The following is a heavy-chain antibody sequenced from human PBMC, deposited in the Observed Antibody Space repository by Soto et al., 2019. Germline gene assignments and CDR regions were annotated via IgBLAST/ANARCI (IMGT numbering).Heavy chain of an antibody. Sequence: ASVKVSCKASGYTFTGYYMHWVRQALGQGLEWMGWINPNSGGTNYAQKFQGWVTMTRDTSISTAYMELSRLRSDDTAVYYCARDSGAAAGTDYYYGMDVWGQGTTVTVSS. CDR2: INPNSGGT. J-gene: IGHJ6*02. V-gene: IGHV1-2*04. CDR3: ARDSGAAAGTDYYYGMDV. CDR1: GYTFTGYY. D-gene: IGHD6-13*01.